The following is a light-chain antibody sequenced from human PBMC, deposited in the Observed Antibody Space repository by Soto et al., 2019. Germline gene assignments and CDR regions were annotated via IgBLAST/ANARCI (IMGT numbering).Light chain of an antibody. Sequence: QSALTQPASVSGSPGQSITISCTGTSSDVGGYNYVSWYQQHPGKAPKLRIYDVSNRPSGDSNRFSGSKSGNTASLTISGLQAEDEADYYCSSYKSSVFVGGTQLTVL. CDR1: SSDVGGYNY. V-gene: IGLV2-14*01. CDR2: DVS. J-gene: IGLJ2*01. CDR3: SSYKSSV.